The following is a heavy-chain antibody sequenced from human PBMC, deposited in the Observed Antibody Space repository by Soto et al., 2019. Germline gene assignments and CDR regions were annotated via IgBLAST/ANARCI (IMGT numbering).Heavy chain of an antibody. D-gene: IGHD2-2*02. Sequence: EVQLVESGGGLVQPGRSLRLSCAASGFTFDDYAMHWVRQAPGKGLAWVSGISWNSGSIGYADSVKGRFTISRDNAKNSLYLQMNSLRAEDTALYYCARHDCSSTSCYNDYFDYWGQGTLVTVSS. CDR3: ARHDCSSTSCYNDYFDY. J-gene: IGHJ4*02. CDR1: GFTFDDYA. CDR2: ISWNSGSI. V-gene: IGHV3-9*01.